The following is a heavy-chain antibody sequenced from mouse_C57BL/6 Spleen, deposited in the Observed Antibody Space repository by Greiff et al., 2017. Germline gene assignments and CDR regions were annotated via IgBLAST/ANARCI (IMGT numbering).Heavy chain of an antibody. CDR3: TRDTRLGLYAMDY. D-gene: IGHD4-1*01. Sequence: EVQLVQSGDGLVKPGASLKLSCAASGFTFSSYAMHWVRQTPEKRLEWVAYISPGGDYINYADTVKGRSTFSKDKSRNTQYLQMSSLTSEDTAMYYCTRDTRLGLYAMDYWGQGTSVTVSS. V-gene: IGHV5-9-1*02. CDR1: GFTFSSYA. CDR2: ISPGGDYI. J-gene: IGHJ4*01.